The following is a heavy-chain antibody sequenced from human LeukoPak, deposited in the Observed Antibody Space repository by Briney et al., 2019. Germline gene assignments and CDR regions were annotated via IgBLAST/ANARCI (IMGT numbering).Heavy chain of an antibody. D-gene: IGHD1-26*01. CDR1: GYSFTYYY. CDR2: INSGSGET. CDR3: VRERRATADY. J-gene: IGHJ4*02. V-gene: IGHV1-2*02. Sequence: GASVTVSCQASGYSFTYYYMHWVRQAPGQGLEGVGWINSGSGETNYVQKFQGRVVVTSETSSSTTYMEVSNLRSDDTAVYHCVRERRATADYWGQGTLVTVSS.